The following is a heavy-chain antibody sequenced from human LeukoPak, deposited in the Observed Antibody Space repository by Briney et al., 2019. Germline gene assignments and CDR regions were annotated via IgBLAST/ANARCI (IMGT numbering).Heavy chain of an antibody. CDR3: ARVLYCSGGSCYSDY. CDR1: GYTFTSYG. J-gene: IGHJ4*02. Sequence: ASVTVSCKASGYTFTSYGISWVRQAPGQGLEWMGWISAYNGNTNYAQKLQGRVTMTTDTSTSTAYMELRSLRSDDTAVYYCARVLYCSGGSCYSDYWGQGTLVTVSS. V-gene: IGHV1-18*01. CDR2: ISAYNGNT. D-gene: IGHD2-15*01.